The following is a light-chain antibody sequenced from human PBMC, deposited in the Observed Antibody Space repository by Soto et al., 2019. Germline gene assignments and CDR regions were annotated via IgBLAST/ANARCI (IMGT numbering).Light chain of an antibody. J-gene: IGLJ1*01. CDR3: SSQTDSITRI. V-gene: IGLV2-14*01. CDR2: EVT. CDR1: SSDVGGYNH. Sequence: QSVLTQPASVSGSPGQSITISCAGTSSDVGGYNHVSWYQHRPGNAPKRIIYEVTKRPSGVSNRFSGSKSGDTASLTISGLQAEDEADYYCSSQTDSITRIFGTGTKVTVL.